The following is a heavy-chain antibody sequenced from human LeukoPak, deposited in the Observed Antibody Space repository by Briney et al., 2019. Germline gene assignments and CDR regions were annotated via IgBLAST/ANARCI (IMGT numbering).Heavy chain of an antibody. CDR1: GLTFSSYA. J-gene: IGHJ3*02. CDR2: ISGSGGST. V-gene: IGHV3-23*01. Sequence: TGGSLRLSCVASGLTFSSYAMSWVRQAPGKGLEWVSAISGSGGSTYYADSVKGRFTISRDNSKNTLYLQMNSLRAEDTAVYYCAKGDYDYVWGSYRPNDAFDIWGQGTMVTVSS. CDR3: AKGDYDYVWGSYRPNDAFDI. D-gene: IGHD3-16*02.